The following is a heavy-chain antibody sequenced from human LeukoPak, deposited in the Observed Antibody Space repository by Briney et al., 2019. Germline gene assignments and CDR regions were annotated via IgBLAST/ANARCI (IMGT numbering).Heavy chain of an antibody. CDR3: ARDRGSGSYSNWFDP. CDR2: IISSSSTI. V-gene: IGHV3-48*02. Sequence: GQSLTLLCRGSGLTFGDFAMHWVRQAPGKGLEWVSYIISSSSTIYYADSVKGRFTISRDNAKNSLYLQMNSLRDEDTAVYYCARDRGSGSYSNWFDPWGQGTLVTVSS. D-gene: IGHD3-10*01. J-gene: IGHJ5*02. CDR1: GLTFGDFA.